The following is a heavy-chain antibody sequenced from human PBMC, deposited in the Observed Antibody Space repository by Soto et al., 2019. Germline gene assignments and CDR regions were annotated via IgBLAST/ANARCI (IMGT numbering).Heavy chain of an antibody. V-gene: IGHV3-30-3*01. J-gene: IGHJ4*02. CDR1: GFTFSSYA. CDR3: ASPHWGWVVPAAISFEVLWFGELLDY. D-gene: IGHD3-10*01. CDR2: ISYDGSNK. Sequence: GGSLRLSCAASGFTFSSYAMHWVRQAPGKGLEWVAVISYDGSNKYYADSVKGRFTISRDNSKNTLYLQMNSLRAEDTAVYYCASPHWGWVVPAAISFEVLWFGELLDYWGQGTLVTVSS.